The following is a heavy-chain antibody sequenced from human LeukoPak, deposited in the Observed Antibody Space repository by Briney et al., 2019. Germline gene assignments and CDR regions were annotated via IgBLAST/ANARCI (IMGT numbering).Heavy chain of an antibody. CDR1: GGPITSSY. CDR2: FYYSGAT. CDR3: ARSNARDGYNFGY. D-gene: IGHD5-24*01. Sequence: SETLSLTCTVSGGPITSSYWSWLRQPPGKGLQWIGYFYYSGATNYNPSLKSRVTISVDTSKTQLSLKMTSMTAADTAVYYCARSNARDGYNFGYWGQGTLVTVSS. J-gene: IGHJ4*02. V-gene: IGHV4-59*08.